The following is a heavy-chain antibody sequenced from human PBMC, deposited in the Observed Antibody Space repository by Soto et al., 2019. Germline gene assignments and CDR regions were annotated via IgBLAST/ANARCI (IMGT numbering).Heavy chain of an antibody. Sequence: QVHLVQSGAEVRTPGASVKVSCKASGYTFNSYGFSWVRQAPGQGLEWMGWISGYDGNTNYAQNFQGRVTMTTDTAASIGYMELRSLRYDDTAVYYCARDTRGPSSLAASDCLDFWGQGTQVTVRS. CDR3: ARDTRGPSSLAASDCLDF. CDR1: GYTFNSYG. CDR2: ISGYDGNT. D-gene: IGHD6-6*01. J-gene: IGHJ4*02. V-gene: IGHV1-18*01.